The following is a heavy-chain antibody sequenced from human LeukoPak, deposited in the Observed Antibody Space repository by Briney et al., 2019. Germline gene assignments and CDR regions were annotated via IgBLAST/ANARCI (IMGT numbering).Heavy chain of an antibody. CDR2: ISSSGNSI. J-gene: IGHJ4*02. V-gene: IGHV3-11*01. CDR3: ARDRRAVTGGFDY. CDR1: GFTFSDYY. D-gene: IGHD6-19*01. Sequence: GGSMRLSCAASGFTFSDYYMSWDSQAPGKGMEWVSYISSSGNSIYYADSVKGRFTIPRDNAKNSLYLQMNSLRAEETAVYYCARDRRAVTGGFDYWGQGTLVTVSS.